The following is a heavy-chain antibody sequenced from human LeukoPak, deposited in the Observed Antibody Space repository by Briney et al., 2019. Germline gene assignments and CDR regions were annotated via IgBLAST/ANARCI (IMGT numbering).Heavy chain of an antibody. CDR3: AKDRAGRRWLHFPFDS. CDR2: ISDSGETT. CDR1: GFTFSSFA. D-gene: IGHD5-24*01. V-gene: IGHV3-23*01. J-gene: IGHJ4*02. Sequence: GGSLRLSCAASGFTFSSFAMNWVRQAPGKGLEWVSAISDSGETTYYTDFVQGRFTISRDNSKNTLYLQMSSLRAEDTAVYYCAKDRAGRRWLHFPFDSWGQGTLVTVSS.